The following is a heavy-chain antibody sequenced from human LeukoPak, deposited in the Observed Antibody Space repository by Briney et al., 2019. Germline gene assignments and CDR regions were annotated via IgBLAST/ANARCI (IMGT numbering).Heavy chain of an antibody. Sequence: GESLKISCKGSGYSFTSYWIGWVRQMPGKGLEWMGIIYPGDSDTRYCPSFQGQVTISPDKSISTAYLQWSSLKASDTAMYYCARLRRGSSGGLTYYFDYWGQGTLVTVSS. CDR3: ARLRRGSSGGLTYYFDY. V-gene: IGHV5-51*01. J-gene: IGHJ4*02. CDR2: IYPGDSDT. CDR1: GYSFTSYW. D-gene: IGHD3-22*01.